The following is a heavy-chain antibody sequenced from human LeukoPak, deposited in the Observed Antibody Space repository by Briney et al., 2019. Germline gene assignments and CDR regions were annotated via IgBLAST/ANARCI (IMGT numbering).Heavy chain of an antibody. Sequence: GASVKVSCKVSGYTLTELSMHWVRQAPGKGLEWMGGFDPEDGETIYAQKFQGRVTMTEDTSTSTVYMELSSLRSEDTAVYYCARCYQYSSKLSWFDPWGQGTLVTVSS. J-gene: IGHJ5*02. V-gene: IGHV1-24*01. CDR3: ARCYQYSSKLSWFDP. D-gene: IGHD6-13*01. CDR2: FDPEDGET. CDR1: GYTLTELS.